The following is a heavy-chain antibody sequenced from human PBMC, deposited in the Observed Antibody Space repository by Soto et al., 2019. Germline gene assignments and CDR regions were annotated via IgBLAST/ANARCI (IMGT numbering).Heavy chain of an antibody. D-gene: IGHD3-10*01. CDR1: GGTFSSLA. CDR3: ARSPGVFDY. Sequence: QEQLVQSGAEVKKPGSSVKVSCKASGGTFSSLAISWVRQAPGQGLELMGGLVPVFGTANYAQKFQDRVTITAEKSTSTSYMELSSLRSEDTAVYYCARSPGVFDYWGQGTLVTVSS. CDR2: LVPVFGTA. V-gene: IGHV1-69*06. J-gene: IGHJ4*02.